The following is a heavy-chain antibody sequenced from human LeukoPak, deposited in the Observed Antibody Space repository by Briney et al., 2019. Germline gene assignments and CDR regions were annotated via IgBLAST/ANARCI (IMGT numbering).Heavy chain of an antibody. Sequence: GASVKVSCKASGYTFTSYGISWVRQAPGQGLEWMGWISAYNGNTNYAQKLQGRVTMTTDTSTSTAYMELSSLRSEDTAVYYCARSPPDSFYGYSYGYAAVYWGQGTLVTVSS. J-gene: IGHJ4*02. V-gene: IGHV1-18*01. CDR3: ARSPPDSFYGYSYGYAAVY. CDR2: ISAYNGNT. CDR1: GYTFTSYG. D-gene: IGHD5-18*01.